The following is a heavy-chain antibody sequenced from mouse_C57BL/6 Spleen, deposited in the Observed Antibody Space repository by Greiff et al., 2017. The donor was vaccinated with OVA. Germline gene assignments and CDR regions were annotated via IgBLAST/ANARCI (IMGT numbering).Heavy chain of an antibody. CDR3: ARHVYYGSTPLYAMDY. CDR1: GYTFTEYT. Sequence: QVQLQQSGAELVKPGASVKLSCKTSGYTFTEYTIHWVKQRSGQGLEWIGWFYPGSGSIKYNEKFKDKATLTADKSSSTVYMELSRLTSEDSAVYFCARHVYYGSTPLYAMDYWGQGTSVTVSS. V-gene: IGHV1-62-2*01. D-gene: IGHD1-1*01. CDR2: FYPGSGSI. J-gene: IGHJ4*01.